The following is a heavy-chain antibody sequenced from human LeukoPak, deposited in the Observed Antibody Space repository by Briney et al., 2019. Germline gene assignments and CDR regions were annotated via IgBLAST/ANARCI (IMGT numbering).Heavy chain of an antibody. D-gene: IGHD3-22*01. Sequence: GGSLRLSCAASGFTFSSYAMSWVRQAPGNGLEWFSAISGSGGSTYYADSVRGRFTISRDNSKNTLYLQMNSLRAEDTAVYYCAKDRFGRYYDTHWGQGTLVTVSS. J-gene: IGHJ4*02. CDR2: ISGSGGST. CDR1: GFTFSSYA. CDR3: AKDRFGRYYDTH. V-gene: IGHV3-23*01.